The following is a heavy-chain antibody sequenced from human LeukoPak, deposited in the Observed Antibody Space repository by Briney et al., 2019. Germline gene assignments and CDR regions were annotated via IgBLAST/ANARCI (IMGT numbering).Heavy chain of an antibody. V-gene: IGHV3-23*01. J-gene: IGHJ4*02. Sequence: GGSLRLSCAASGFTFSSYAMSWVRQAPGKGLEWVSAISGSGGSTYYADSVKGRFTISRDNSKNTLYLQMNSLRAEDTAVYYCAKDLIGFYHYDFWSGQGYFDYWGQGTLVTVSS. D-gene: IGHD3-3*01. CDR3: AKDLIGFYHYDFWSGQGYFDY. CDR2: ISGSGGST. CDR1: GFTFSSYA.